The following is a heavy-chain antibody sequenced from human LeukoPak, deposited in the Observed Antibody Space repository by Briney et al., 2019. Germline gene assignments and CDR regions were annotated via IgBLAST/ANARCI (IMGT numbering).Heavy chain of an antibody. D-gene: IGHD2-2*01. CDR2: ISSDGSST. J-gene: IGHJ3*02. CDR1: GFTLSDYD. Sequence: GGSLRLSCAASGFTLSDYDMAWVRQAPGKGLVWVSRISSDGSSTNYADSVKGRFTISRDNAKNTLYLQMYSLRAEDTAVYYCARAHCSSASCYEVLDAFDIWGQGTMVTVSS. CDR3: ARAHCSSASCYEVLDAFDI. V-gene: IGHV3-74*01.